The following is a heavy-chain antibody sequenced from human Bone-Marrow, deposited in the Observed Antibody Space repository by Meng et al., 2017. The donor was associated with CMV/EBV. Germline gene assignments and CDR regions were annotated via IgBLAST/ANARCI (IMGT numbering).Heavy chain of an antibody. CDR3: GREYDSSAYYNCFDH. J-gene: IGHJ5*02. CDR1: GYTFTGYY. V-gene: IGHV1-69*05. CDR2: IIPIIGAA. D-gene: IGHD3-22*01. Sequence: SVKVSCKASGYTFTGYYMHWVRQAPGQGLEWMGGIIPIIGAANYAQRFQGRVTITTDDSTNTAYMELSSLRSEDTAVYYCGREYDSSAYYNCFDHWGQGTLVTVSS.